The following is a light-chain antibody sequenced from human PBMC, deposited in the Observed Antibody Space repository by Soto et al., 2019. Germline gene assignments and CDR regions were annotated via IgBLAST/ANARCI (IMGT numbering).Light chain of an antibody. CDR2: RAS. CDR1: QSINSTY. V-gene: IGKV3D-20*02. J-gene: IGKJ1*01. CDR3: QPRRNLPRGT. Sequence: DIVLTQSPCTLSLSPGDRATLSCRASQSINSTYLACYQHKPGQAPRLLIYRASSRATGIPDRFSGRRSGTDFSLTISSLEHEDFAVYYCQPRRNLPRGTFGQGTKVEIK.